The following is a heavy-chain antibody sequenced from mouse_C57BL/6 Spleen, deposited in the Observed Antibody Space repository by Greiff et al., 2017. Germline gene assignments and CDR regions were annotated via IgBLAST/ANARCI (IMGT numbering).Heavy chain of an antibody. J-gene: IGHJ4*01. V-gene: IGHV5-17*01. D-gene: IGHD1-1*01. Sequence: EVQVVESGGGLVKPGGSLKLSCAASGFTFSDYGMHWVRQAPEKGLEWVAYISSGSSTIYYADTVKGRFTISRDNAKNTLVLQMTSLRSEDTAMYYCARGPYGSSYGAMDYWGQGTSVTVSS. CDR3: ARGPYGSSYGAMDY. CDR2: ISSGSSTI. CDR1: GFTFSDYG.